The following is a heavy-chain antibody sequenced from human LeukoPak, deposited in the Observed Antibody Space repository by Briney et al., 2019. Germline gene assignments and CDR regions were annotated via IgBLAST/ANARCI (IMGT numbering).Heavy chain of an antibody. J-gene: IGHJ4*02. Sequence: GGSLRLPCVASGFTFSDYAMNWVRQAPGKGLEWVSTFKTKYNQVYYAESVRGRFTISTDNSRNTVFLEMNSLRADDTALYYCARSVPAYTRFDYWGQGALVTVSS. D-gene: IGHD4-11*01. CDR1: GFTFSDYA. CDR3: ARSVPAYTRFDY. V-gene: IGHV3-23*05. CDR2: FKTKYNQV.